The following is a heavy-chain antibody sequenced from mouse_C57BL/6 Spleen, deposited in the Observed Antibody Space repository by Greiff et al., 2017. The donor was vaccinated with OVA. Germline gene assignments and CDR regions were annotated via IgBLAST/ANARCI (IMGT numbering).Heavy chain of an antibody. CDR2: INPNNGGT. Sequence: EVQLQQSGPELVKPGASVKIPCKASGYTFTDYNMDWVKQSHGKSLEWIGDINPNNGGTIYNQKFKGKATLTVDKSSSTAYMELRSLTSEDTAVYYCARSCYGSSYGWYFDVWGTGTTVTVSS. CDR3: ARSCYGSSYGWYFDV. D-gene: IGHD1-1*01. J-gene: IGHJ1*03. V-gene: IGHV1-18*01. CDR1: GYTFTDYN.